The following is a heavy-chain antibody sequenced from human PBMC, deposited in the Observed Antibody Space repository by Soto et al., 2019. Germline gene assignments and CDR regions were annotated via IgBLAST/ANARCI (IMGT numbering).Heavy chain of an antibody. D-gene: IGHD4-17*01. J-gene: IGHJ4*02. CDR2: IYHSGST. Sequence: SETLSLTCAVSGGSISIGGYSWSCIRQPPGKGLEWIGYIYHSGSTYYNPSLKSRVTISVDRSKNQFSLKLSSVTAADTAVYYCARVTTVTIFDYWGQGTLVTVSS. V-gene: IGHV4-30-2*01. CDR3: ARVTTVTIFDY. CDR1: GGSISIGGYS.